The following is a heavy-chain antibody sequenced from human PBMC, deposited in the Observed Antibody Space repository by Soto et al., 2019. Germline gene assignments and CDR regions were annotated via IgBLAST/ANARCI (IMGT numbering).Heavy chain of an antibody. CDR3: AREGRADYSDSSGYSNWFDP. CDR2: INPNSGGT. CDR1: GYTFSGYY. D-gene: IGHD3-22*01. V-gene: IGHV1-2*04. J-gene: IGHJ5*02. Sequence: GASVKVSCKATGYTFSGYYIHWVRQAPGQGLEWMGWINPNSGGTNYAQKFQGWVTMTRDTSINTAYMELSLRSDDTAVYYCAREGRADYSDSSGYSNWFDPWGQGTLVTVSS.